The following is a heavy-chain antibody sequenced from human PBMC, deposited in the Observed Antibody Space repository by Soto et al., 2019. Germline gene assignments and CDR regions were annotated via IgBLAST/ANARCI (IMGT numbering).Heavy chain of an antibody. Sequence: QVQLQESGPGLVKPSQTLSLTCTVSGGSISSGGYYWSWIRQHPGKGLEWIGYIYYSGSTYYNPSLRSRVTIAVDTSKNQFSLKLSSVTAADTAVYYCAREARYGSGSYYNGGNNSMDVWGKGTTVTVSS. V-gene: IGHV4-31*03. CDR2: IYYSGST. J-gene: IGHJ6*03. CDR3: AREARYGSGSYYNGGNNSMDV. CDR1: GGSISSGGYY. D-gene: IGHD3-10*01.